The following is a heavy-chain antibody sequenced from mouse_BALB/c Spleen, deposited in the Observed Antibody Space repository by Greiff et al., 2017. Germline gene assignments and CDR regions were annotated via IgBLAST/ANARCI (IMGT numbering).Heavy chain of an antibody. J-gene: IGHJ4*01. CDR3: AYDYGVYYAMDY. CDR1: GFNIKDTY. Sequence: EVQLQESGAELVKPGASVKLSCTASGFNIKDTYMHWVKQRPEQGLEWIGRIDPANGNTKYDPKFQGKATITADTSSNTAYLQLSSLTSEDTAVYYCAYDYGVYYAMDYWGQGTSVTVSS. CDR2: IDPANGNT. D-gene: IGHD2-4*01. V-gene: IGHV14-3*02.